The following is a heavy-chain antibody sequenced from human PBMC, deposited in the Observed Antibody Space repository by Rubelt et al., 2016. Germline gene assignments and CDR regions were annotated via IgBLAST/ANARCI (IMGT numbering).Heavy chain of an antibody. D-gene: IGHD6-13*01. V-gene: IGHV3-33*01. Sequence: QVQLVESGGGVVQPGRSLRLSCAASGFTFSSYGMHWVRQAPGKGLEWMAVIWYDGSNKYYADSVKGRFTISRDNSKNTLYLQMNSLRAEDTAVYYCARDRAGSSSWYPVFGAFDIWGQGTMVTVSS. CDR2: IWYDGSNK. CDR1: GFTFSSYG. J-gene: IGHJ3*02. CDR3: ARDRAGSSSWYPVFGAFDI.